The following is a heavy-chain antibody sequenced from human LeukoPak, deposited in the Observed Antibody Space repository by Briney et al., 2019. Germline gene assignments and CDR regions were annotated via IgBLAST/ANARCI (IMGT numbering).Heavy chain of an antibody. CDR1: GFTFSSYA. V-gene: IGHV3-23*01. CDR3: AKESTAAGTILVYYYYYMDV. D-gene: IGHD6-13*01. Sequence: PGGSLRLSCAASGFTFSSYAMSWVRQAPGKGLEWVSAISGSGGSTYYANSVKGRFTISRDNSKNTLYLQMNSLRAEDTAVYYCAKESTAAGTILVYYYYYMDVWGKGTTVTVSS. CDR2: ISGSGGST. J-gene: IGHJ6*03.